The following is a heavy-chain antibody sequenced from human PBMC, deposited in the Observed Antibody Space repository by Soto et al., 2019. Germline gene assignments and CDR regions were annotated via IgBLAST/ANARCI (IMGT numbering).Heavy chain of an antibody. CDR2: ISYDGSNK. CDR3: ARDAYYDSSGRFDY. CDR1: GFTFSSYA. Sequence: GGSLRLSCAASGFTFSSYAMHWVRQAPGKGLEWVAVISYDGSNKYYADSVKGRFTISRDNSKNTLYLQMNSLRAEDTAVYYCARDAYYDSSGRFDYWGQGTLVTVSS. V-gene: IGHV3-30-3*01. J-gene: IGHJ4*02. D-gene: IGHD3-22*01.